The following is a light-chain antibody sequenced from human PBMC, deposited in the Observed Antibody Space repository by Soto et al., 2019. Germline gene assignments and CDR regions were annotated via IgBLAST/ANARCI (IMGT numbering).Light chain of an antibody. V-gene: IGLV2-11*01. CDR1: SSDVGGYNF. CDR2: DVS. CDR3: CSYAGSYSLLV. Sequence: QSVLTQPRSVSGSPGQSVTISCTGSSSDVGGYNFVSWYQQHPGKAPKVLVYDVSQRPSGVPDRFSGSKSGDTASLTISGLQGEDEAYYYCCSYAGSYSLLVFGGGTKLTVL. J-gene: IGLJ2*01.